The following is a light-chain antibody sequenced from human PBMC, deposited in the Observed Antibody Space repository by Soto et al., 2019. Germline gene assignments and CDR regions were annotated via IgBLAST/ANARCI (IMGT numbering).Light chain of an antibody. V-gene: IGLV2-23*02. CDR1: SSDVGSYNL. J-gene: IGLJ1*01. Sequence: QSALTQPASVSRSPGHSITISCTGTSSDVGSYNLVSWYQQHPGKAPKLMIYEVSKRPSGVSNRFSGSKSGNTASLTISGLQAEDEADYYCCSYAGSSTYVFGTGTKVTV. CDR2: EVS. CDR3: CSYAGSSTYV.